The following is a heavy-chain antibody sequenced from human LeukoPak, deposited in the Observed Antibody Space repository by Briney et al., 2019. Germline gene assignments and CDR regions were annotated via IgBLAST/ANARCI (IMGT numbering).Heavy chain of an antibody. CDR2: ISAYNGNT. CDR3: ARDSKEYCSSTSCCGYNWFDP. J-gene: IGHJ5*02. V-gene: IGHV1-18*04. Sequence: ASVKVSCKASGYTFTSYGISWVRQAPGQGLEWMGWISAYNGNTNYAQKLQGRVTMTTDTSTSTAYMELRSLRSDDTAVYYCARDSKEYCSSTSCCGYNWFDPWGQGTLVTVSS. D-gene: IGHD2-2*01. CDR1: GYTFTSYG.